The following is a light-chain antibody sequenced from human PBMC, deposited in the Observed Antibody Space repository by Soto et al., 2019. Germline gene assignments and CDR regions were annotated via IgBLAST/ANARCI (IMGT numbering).Light chain of an antibody. CDR2: DTS. CDR1: QGIGDT. Sequence: QSPAAVSVYKGEGATLSCRASQGIGDTLAWYQHKPGQTPRLLIYDTSTRATGVPTRFSGSGSGADFTLSISRLEPEDFAVYYCQPYGSSPPRTFGQGTMAAI. CDR3: QPYGSSPPRT. V-gene: IGKV3-15*01. J-gene: IGKJ1*01.